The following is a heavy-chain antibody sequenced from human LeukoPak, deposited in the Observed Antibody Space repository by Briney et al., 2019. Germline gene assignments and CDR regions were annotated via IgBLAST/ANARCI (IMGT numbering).Heavy chain of an antibody. CDR3: ARLPTVVTLSRAFDI. J-gene: IGHJ3*02. V-gene: IGHV1-69*04. CDR1: GGTFSSYA. D-gene: IGHD4-23*01. Sequence: SVKVSCKASGGTFSSYAISWVRQAPGQGLEWMGRIIPILGIANYAQKFQGRVTITADKSTSTAYMELSSLRSEDTAVYYCARLPTVVTLSRAFDIWGQGTMVTVSS. CDR2: IIPILGIA.